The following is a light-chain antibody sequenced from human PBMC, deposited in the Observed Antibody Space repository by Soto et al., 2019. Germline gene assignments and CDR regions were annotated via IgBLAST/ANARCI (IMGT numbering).Light chain of an antibody. CDR2: NNN. CDR3: AAWDDSLNGVV. Sequence: HSVLTQPPSASGTPGQRVTISCSGSRSNIGSYTVNWYQQLPGTAPKLLIYNNNQRPSGVPDRFSGSKSGTSASLAISGLQSEDEADYYCAAWDDSLNGVVFGGGTKVTVL. J-gene: IGLJ2*01. V-gene: IGLV1-44*01. CDR1: RSNIGSYT.